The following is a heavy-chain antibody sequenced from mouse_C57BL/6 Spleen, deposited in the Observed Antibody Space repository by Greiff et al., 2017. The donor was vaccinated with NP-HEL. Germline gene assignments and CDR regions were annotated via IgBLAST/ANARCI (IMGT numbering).Heavy chain of an antibody. CDR2: IYPGDGDT. J-gene: IGHJ2*01. V-gene: IGHV1-80*01. Sequence: LQQSGASVKISCKASGYAFSSYWMNWVKQRPGKGLEWIGQIYPGDGDTNYNGKFKGKATLTADKSSSTAYLQLSSLTSEDSAVYFCARGPELPFDYWGQGTTLTVSS. CDR1: GYAFSSYW. CDR3: ARGPELPFDY.